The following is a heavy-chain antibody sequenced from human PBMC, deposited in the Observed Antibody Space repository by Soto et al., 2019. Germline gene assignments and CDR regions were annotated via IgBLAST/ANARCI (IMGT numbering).Heavy chain of an antibody. CDR3: VRGGSVGAADYYFDP. V-gene: IGHV3-30-3*01. D-gene: IGHD3-16*01. Sequence: PGGSLRLSCAASGFPFSDYAIHWVRQAPGQGLEWVADISYDGGNKYYADSVRGRFTISRDNSKNTLYLQMDSLRPEDTAVYYCVRGGSVGAADYYFDPWGQGTLVTVS. CDR1: GFPFSDYA. J-gene: IGHJ4*02. CDR2: ISYDGGNK.